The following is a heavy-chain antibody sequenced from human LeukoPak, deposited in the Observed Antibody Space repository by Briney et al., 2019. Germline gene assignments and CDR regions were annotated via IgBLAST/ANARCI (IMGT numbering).Heavy chain of an antibody. D-gene: IGHD1-26*01. J-gene: IGHJ3*02. CDR1: GFTFSNYW. CDR3: ADTRIVGTTHDAFDI. CDR2: IKQDGSDK. Sequence: PGGSLRLSCATSGFTFSNYWMSWVRRAPGKGLEWVANIKQDGSDKYYVDSVKGRFTISRDNAKNSLYLQMNTLRAEDTAVYYCADTRIVGTTHDAFDIWGQGTMVTVSS. V-gene: IGHV3-7*01.